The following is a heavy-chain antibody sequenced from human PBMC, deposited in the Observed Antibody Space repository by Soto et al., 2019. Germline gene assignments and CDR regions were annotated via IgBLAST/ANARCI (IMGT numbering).Heavy chain of an antibody. D-gene: IGHD3-3*01. CDR1: GYTFSDYY. J-gene: IGHJ4*02. CDR2: IDTSGTKI. Sequence: QVQLVESGGDLVKPGGSLRLSCAASGYTFSDYYMSWLRQAQGKGLEWISYIDTSGTKIYYADSVKGRFTITRDNAKNSLYLEMNSLRDEDTAVYYCASHYDMWSGYLSPVDYRGQGTLVTVSS. V-gene: IGHV3-11*01. CDR3: ASHYDMWSGYLSPVDY.